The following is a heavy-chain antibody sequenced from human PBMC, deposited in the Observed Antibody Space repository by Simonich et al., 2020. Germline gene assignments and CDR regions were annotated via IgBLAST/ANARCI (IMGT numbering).Heavy chain of an antibody. Sequence: EVQLVESGGGLVQPGGSLRLSCAASGFTFSSYWMSWVRQAPGKGRGWVANIKQDGSEKYYVGSVKGRFTISRDNAKNSLYLQMNSLRAEDTAVYYCAREGIAARDAFDIWGQGTMVTVSS. D-gene: IGHD6-6*01. CDR1: GFTFSSYW. V-gene: IGHV3-7*01. J-gene: IGHJ3*02. CDR2: IKQDGSEK. CDR3: AREGIAARDAFDI.